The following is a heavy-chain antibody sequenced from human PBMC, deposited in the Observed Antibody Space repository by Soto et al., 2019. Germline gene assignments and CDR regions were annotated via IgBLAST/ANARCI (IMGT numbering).Heavy chain of an antibody. CDR3: ASVTTIWSN. J-gene: IGHJ4*02. CDR2: VNPNGAST. CDR1: GYSSSNYY. Sequence: QIQVVQSGAEVKEPGASVKVSCQASGYSSSNYYTHWVRQAPGQGLEWMGIVNPNGASTNYAQRFQGRVTLTRDTSTNTDYMELSRLTSDDTAVYFCASVTTIWSNWGQGTLVTVSS. D-gene: IGHD2-21*02. V-gene: IGHV1-46*01.